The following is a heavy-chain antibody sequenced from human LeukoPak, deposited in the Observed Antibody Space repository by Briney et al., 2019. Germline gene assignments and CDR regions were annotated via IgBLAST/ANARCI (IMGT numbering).Heavy chain of an antibody. D-gene: IGHD3-10*01. CDR3: ARHTYGSGSYNYYGMDV. J-gene: IGHJ6*02. CDR2: VYYSGST. Sequence: SSETLSLTCTVSGGSISSDYWSWIRQTPGKGLEWIGYVYYSGSTNYNPSLKSRVTISVDTSKKHFSLQLSSLTAADTAVYYCARHTYGSGSYNYYGMDVRGQGTTVTVSS. CDR1: GGSISSDY. V-gene: IGHV4-59*08.